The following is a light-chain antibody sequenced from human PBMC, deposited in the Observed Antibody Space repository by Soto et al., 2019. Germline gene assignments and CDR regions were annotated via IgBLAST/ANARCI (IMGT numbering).Light chain of an antibody. V-gene: IGKV3-15*01. Sequence: DIVMTQSPVTLSVSPGERATLSCRASQSVSRNLAWYQQKPGQAPRLLIYDASTRATGIPVRFSGSGSGTEFTLTSSSLQSEDSAFYYCQQYNNWPPWTFGQGTKVECK. J-gene: IGKJ1*01. CDR2: DAS. CDR3: QQYNNWPPWT. CDR1: QSVSRN.